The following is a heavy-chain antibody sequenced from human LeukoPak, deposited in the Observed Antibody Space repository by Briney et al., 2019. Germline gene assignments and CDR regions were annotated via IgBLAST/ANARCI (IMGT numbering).Heavy chain of an antibody. Sequence: PGGSLRLSCAASGFTFSSYWMSWVRQAPGKGLEWVANIKQDGSEKYYVDSVKGRFTISRDNAKNSLYLQMNSLRAEDTAVYYCARDTYDFWSGYSNYWGQGTLVTVSS. V-gene: IGHV3-7*01. CDR2: IKQDGSEK. J-gene: IGHJ4*02. CDR1: GFTFSSYW. D-gene: IGHD3-3*01. CDR3: ARDTYDFWSGYSNY.